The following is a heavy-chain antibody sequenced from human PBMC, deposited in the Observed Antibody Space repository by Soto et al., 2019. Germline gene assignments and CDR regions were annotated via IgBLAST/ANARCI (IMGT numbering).Heavy chain of an antibody. Sequence: EVQLVESGGGFVQPGGSLRLSCAASGFSLRGYSMIWVRQAPGKGLEWVSYISGSGTTIYYADSVKGRFTISRDNAKNSVYLQMNSRGDEATAVYYCARGAGYGDYGGYWGQGTQVTVSS. CDR2: ISGSGTTI. V-gene: IGHV3-48*02. D-gene: IGHD4-17*01. J-gene: IGHJ4*02. CDR3: ARGAGYGDYGGY. CDR1: GFSLRGYS.